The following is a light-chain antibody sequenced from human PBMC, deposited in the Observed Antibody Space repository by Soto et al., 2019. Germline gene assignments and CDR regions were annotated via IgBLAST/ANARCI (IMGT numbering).Light chain of an antibody. J-gene: IGKJ1*01. V-gene: IGKV3-15*01. CDR1: QSVSSY. CDR3: QQYNNWPRT. CDR2: GAF. Sequence: EIVMTQSPATLSVSPGERATLSCRASQSVSSYLAWYQQKPGQAPRLLIYGAFNRATGIPARVRGSGSGTEFTLTISSLQSEDFAVYYCQQYNNWPRTFGQGTKVDIK.